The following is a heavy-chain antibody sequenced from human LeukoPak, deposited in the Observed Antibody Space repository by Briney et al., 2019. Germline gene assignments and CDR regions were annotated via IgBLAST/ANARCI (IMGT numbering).Heavy chain of an antibody. V-gene: IGHV4-59*01. CDR1: GGSISTYY. CDR3: ARSYSNFYYGMYV. Sequence: SETLSLPCSVSGGSISTYYWSWIRQPPAKGLDWIGYIYYSGSTNYNPSLKSRVIISVDTSKNQFSLDLTSVTAADSAVYFCARSYSNFYYGMYVWGQGTTVTVSS. CDR2: IYYSGST. J-gene: IGHJ6*02. D-gene: IGHD4-11*01.